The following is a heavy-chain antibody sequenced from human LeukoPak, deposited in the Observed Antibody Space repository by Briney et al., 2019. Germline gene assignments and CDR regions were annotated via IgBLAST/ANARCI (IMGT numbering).Heavy chain of an antibody. V-gene: IGHV3-23*01. Sequence: GGSLRLSCAASGFTFSRYGMTWVRQAPGKGLEWVSSISTDGDTYYTDSVKGRFTISRDTSRSTLFLQMTGLRAEDTALYYCARSRSGSVAGTSDYWGQGTLVIVSS. D-gene: IGHD6-19*01. J-gene: IGHJ4*02. CDR3: ARSRSGSVAGTSDY. CDR2: ISTDGDT. CDR1: GFTFSRYG.